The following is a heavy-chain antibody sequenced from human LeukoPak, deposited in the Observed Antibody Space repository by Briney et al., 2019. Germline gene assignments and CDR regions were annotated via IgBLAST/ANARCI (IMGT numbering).Heavy chain of an antibody. Sequence: SETLSLTCTVSGGSISSGSYYWSRIRQPAGKGLEWIGRIYTSGSTNYNPSLKSRVTISVDTSKNQFSLKLSSVTAADTAVYYCARSSYAMTTVTAYYYYYMDVWGKGTTVTVSS. V-gene: IGHV4-61*02. CDR3: ARSSYAMTTVTAYYYYYMDV. CDR2: IYTSGST. D-gene: IGHD4-11*01. CDR1: GGSISSGSYY. J-gene: IGHJ6*03.